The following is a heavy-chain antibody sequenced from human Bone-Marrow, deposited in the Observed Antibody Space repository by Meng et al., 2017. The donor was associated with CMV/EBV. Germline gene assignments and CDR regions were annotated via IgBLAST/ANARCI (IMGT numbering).Heavy chain of an antibody. J-gene: IGHJ6*02. CDR2: TYYRSKWYN. CDR3: ARDPRVGATTRPPYYYYYGMDV. Sequence: WNWIRQSPSRGLEWLVRTYYRSKWYNDYAVSVKSRITINPDTSKNQFSLQLNSVTPEDTAVYYCARDPRVGATTRPPYYYYYGMDVWGQGTTVTVSS. D-gene: IGHD1-26*01. V-gene: IGHV6-1*01.